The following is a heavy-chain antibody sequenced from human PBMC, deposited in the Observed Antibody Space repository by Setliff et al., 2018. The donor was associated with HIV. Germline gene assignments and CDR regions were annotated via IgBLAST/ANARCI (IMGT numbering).Heavy chain of an antibody. CDR3: ARRGRDGVLIVFATGFDP. J-gene: IGHJ5*02. D-gene: IGHD2-8*01. V-gene: IGHV4-34*01. Sequence: SETLSLTCAVYGGSFSGYYWSWIRQPPGKGLEWIGEINHNGVTKYNPSLNSRVTISLDTSKNRFSLKVDSVTAADTGVYYCARRGRDGVLIVFATGFDPWGQGTLVTVSS. CDR1: GGSFSGYY. CDR2: INHNGVT.